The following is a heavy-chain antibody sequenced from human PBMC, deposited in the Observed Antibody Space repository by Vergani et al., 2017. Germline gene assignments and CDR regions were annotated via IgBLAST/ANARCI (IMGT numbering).Heavy chain of an antibody. Sequence: EVQVVESGGGLIKPGGSLRLSCVVSGITFKNAWINWVRQAPGKGLEWVSGISASGAPTYYADSVKGRVTISRDNSKNTLYLQMNSLRVEDTAVYYCAKEGGGYCSGGTCYPEYWGQGTLVIVSS. D-gene: IGHD2-15*01. CDR1: GITFKNAW. CDR2: ISASGAPT. J-gene: IGHJ4*02. V-gene: IGHV3-23*04. CDR3: AKEGGGYCSGGTCYPEY.